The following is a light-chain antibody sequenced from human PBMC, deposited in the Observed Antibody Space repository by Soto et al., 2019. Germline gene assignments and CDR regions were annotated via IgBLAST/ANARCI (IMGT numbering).Light chain of an antibody. V-gene: IGKV1-39*01. CDR2: DAS. CDR3: QQSYTTPIT. J-gene: IGKJ5*01. Sequence: DIQMTQSPSSLCASVGDRVTITCRASQTISNYLNWYQQKPGKAPKLLIYDASSLQSGVPSRFSGSGSGTDFPLTISSLQSEDFATYYCQQSYTTPITFGQGTRLEIK. CDR1: QTISNY.